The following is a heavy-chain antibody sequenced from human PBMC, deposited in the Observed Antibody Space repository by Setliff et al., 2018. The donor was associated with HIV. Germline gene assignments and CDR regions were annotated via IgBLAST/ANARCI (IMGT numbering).Heavy chain of an antibody. Sequence: SETLSLTCPVSGGSISSYYWSWIRQPPGKGLEWIGYIYTSGSTNYNPSLKSRVTISVDTSKNQFSRKLSSVTAADTAVYYCARGLSFYDPGGFDYWGQGTLVTVSS. CDR1: GGSISSYY. V-gene: IGHV4-4*09. D-gene: IGHD3-22*01. CDR3: ARGLSFYDPGGFDY. CDR2: IYTSGST. J-gene: IGHJ4*02.